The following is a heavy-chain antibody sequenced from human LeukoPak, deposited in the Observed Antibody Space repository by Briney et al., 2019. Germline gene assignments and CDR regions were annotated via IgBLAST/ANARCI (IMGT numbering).Heavy chain of an antibody. Sequence: GGSLRLSCAASGFTFSIYEMNWVRQAPGKGLEWVAYISESASTIYYADSVKGRFTISRDNAKNSLYLQMNSLRAGDTAVYYCARRHYDSSGYLLDLWGRGTLVTVSS. V-gene: IGHV3-48*03. CDR1: GFTFSIYE. CDR3: ARRHYDSSGYLLDL. J-gene: IGHJ2*01. D-gene: IGHD3-22*01. CDR2: ISESASTI.